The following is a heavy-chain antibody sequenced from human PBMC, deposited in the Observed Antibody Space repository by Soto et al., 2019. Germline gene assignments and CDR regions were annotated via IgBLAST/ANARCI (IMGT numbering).Heavy chain of an antibody. CDR1: GGSIAGLY. J-gene: IGHJ6*04. CDR3: ANRRNHYVMVV. Sequence: QVQLQESGPGLVKPSETLSLTCSVSGGSIAGLYWTWVRQSPGRGLECIGWNHSIGTTTHHPSLKRRFAISVQTSKLQFHLKLSSVTAADTVIYYCANRRNHYVMVVWCRGTTVAVSS. CDR2: NHSIGTT. V-gene: IGHV4-59*11.